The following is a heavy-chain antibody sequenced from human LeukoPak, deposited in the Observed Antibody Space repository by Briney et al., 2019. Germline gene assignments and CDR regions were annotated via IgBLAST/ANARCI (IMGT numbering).Heavy chain of an antibody. D-gene: IGHD3-10*01. CDR3: ARGRAGSSHFDY. CDR2: ISSSGSTI. J-gene: IGHJ4*02. Sequence: GGSLRLSCAASGFTVSSNYMSWIRQAPGKGLEWVSYISSSGSTIYYADSVKGRFTISRDNAKNSLYLQMNSLRAEDTAVYYCARGRAGSSHFDYWGQGTLVTVSS. V-gene: IGHV3-11*01. CDR1: GFTVSSNY.